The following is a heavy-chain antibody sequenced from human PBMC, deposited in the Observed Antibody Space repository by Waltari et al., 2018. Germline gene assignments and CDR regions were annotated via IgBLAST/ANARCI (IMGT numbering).Heavy chain of an antibody. CDR2: IHGSGSS. J-gene: IGHJ5*02. CDR1: GDSISGSSW. CDR3: ARDRGRGLYLDP. V-gene: IGHV4-4*02. Sequence: QVQLQESGPGLVKPSGTLSVTCAVAGDSISGSSWWSWVRQPPGKGREWIGQIHGSGSSNYNPSLESRVTVSIDASNNLVSLKVTSATAADTAMYYCARDRGRGLYLDPWGQGTLVTVSP. D-gene: IGHD2-15*01.